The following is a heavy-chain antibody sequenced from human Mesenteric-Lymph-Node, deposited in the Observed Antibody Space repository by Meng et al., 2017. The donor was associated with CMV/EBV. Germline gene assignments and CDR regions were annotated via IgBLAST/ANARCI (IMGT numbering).Heavy chain of an antibody. J-gene: IGHJ6*02. CDR2: ISVYNGVT. V-gene: IGHV1-18*01. CDR3: AATTYPYGIDV. CDR1: GHTFSNFD. D-gene: IGHD1-26*01. Sequence: ASVKVSCKVSGHTFSNFDINWVRQAPGQGLEWMGGISVYNGVTNYAQNFQGRVTMTTDTPTSTAYMELRSLRSDDTALYYCAATTYPYGIDVWGQGTTVTVSS.